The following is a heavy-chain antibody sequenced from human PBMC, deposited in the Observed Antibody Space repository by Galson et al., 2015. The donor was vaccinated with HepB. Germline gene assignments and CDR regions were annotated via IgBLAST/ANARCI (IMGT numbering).Heavy chain of an antibody. CDR2: ISSSSSNT. V-gene: IGHV3-11*06. Sequence: SLRLSCAASGFMFRNYWMNWIRQAPGKGLEWVSYISSSSSNTNNADSVKGRFTISRDNAKNSLYLQMNNLRAEDTAVYYCVRRSSSWVDFDYWGQGTLVTVSS. CDR1: GFMFRNYW. CDR3: VRRSSSWVDFDY. D-gene: IGHD6-13*01. J-gene: IGHJ4*02.